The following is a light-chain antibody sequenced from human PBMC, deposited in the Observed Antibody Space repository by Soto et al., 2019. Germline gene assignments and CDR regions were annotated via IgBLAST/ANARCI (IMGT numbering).Light chain of an antibody. J-gene: IGKJ1*01. V-gene: IGKV3-11*01. CDR3: QQYNNWWT. Sequence: EILFTQSPTTLCLSPGERATLSCRASQSVSSYLAWYQQKPGQAPRLLIYDASNRATGIPARFSGSGSGTDFTLTISSLEPEDFAVYYCQQYNNWWTFGQGTKVDIK. CDR1: QSVSSY. CDR2: DAS.